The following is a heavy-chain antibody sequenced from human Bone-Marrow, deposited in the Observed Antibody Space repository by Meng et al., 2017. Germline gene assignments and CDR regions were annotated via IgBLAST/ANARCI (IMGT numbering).Heavy chain of an antibody. V-gene: IGHV4-34*01. CDR1: AGSFRGYY. D-gene: IGHD5-18*01. CDR3: ARGRKSTAGWIQLWKLAY. CDR2: INHSGST. J-gene: IGHJ4*02. Sequence: QVTSQQWGAGLLKPSGTLSLTCAVYAGSFRGYYWSWIRQPPGKGLEWIGEINHSGSTNYNPSLKSRVTISVDTSKNQFSLKLSSVTAADTAVYYCARGRKSTAGWIQLWKLAYWGQGTLVTVSS.